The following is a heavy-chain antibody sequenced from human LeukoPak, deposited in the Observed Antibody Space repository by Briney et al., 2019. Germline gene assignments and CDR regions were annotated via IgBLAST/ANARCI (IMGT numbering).Heavy chain of an antibody. CDR3: ARPQYYYDSSGYVRLDASDI. D-gene: IGHD3-22*01. CDR1: GFTFSSYW. J-gene: IGHJ3*02. CDR2: INSDGSNT. V-gene: IGHV3-74*01. Sequence: GGSLRLSCAASGFTFSSYWMHWVRQAPGKGLVWVSRINSDGSNTNYADSVKGRFIISRDNAKNTLYLQMNSLRVEDTAVYFCARPQYYYDSSGYVRLDASDIWGQGTMVTVSS.